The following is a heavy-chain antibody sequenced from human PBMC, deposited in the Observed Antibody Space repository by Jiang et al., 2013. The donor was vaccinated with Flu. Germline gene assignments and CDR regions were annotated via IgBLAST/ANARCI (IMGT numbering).Heavy chain of an antibody. J-gene: IGHJ4*02. V-gene: IGHV1-18*01. CDR1: GYTFTSYG. Sequence: CKASGYTFTSYGISWVRQAPGQGLEWMGWISAYNGNTNYAQKLQGRVTMTTDTSTSTAYMELRSLRSDDTAVYYCARVLLWFGNNNNYFDYWGQGTLVTVSS. CDR3: ARVLLWFGNNNNYFDY. D-gene: IGHD3-10*01. CDR2: ISAYNGNT.